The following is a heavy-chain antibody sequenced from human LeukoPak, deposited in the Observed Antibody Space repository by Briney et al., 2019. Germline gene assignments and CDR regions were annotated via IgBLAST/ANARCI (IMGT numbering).Heavy chain of an antibody. J-gene: IGHJ4*02. CDR3: AKGDSSSWYGGADY. CDR1: GFTFSSYS. CDR2: ISGSGGST. Sequence: PGGSLRLSCAASGFTFSSYSMNWVRQAPGKGLEWVSAISGSGGSTYYADSVKGRFTISRDNSKNTLYLQMNSLRAEDTAVYYCAKGDSSSWYGGADYWGQGTLVTVSS. V-gene: IGHV3-23*01. D-gene: IGHD6-13*01.